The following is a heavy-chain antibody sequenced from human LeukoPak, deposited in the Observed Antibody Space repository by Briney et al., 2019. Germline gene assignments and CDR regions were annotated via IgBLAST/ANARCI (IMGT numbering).Heavy chain of an antibody. CDR1: GFTFSSYS. CDR2: ISSSSTYI. J-gene: IGHJ4*02. D-gene: IGHD4-17*01. CDR3: ARDRGVTTSGYFDY. V-gene: IGHV3-21*01. Sequence: MSGGSLRRSCAASGFTFSSYSMIWVRQAPGKGLEWVSSISSSSTYIEYADSVKGRFTISRDNAENSLNLQMNSLRAEDTAVYYCARDRGVTTSGYFDYWGQGTLVTVSS.